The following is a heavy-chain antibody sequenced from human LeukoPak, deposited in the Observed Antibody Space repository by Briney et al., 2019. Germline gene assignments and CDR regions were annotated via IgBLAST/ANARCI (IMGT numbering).Heavy chain of an antibody. CDR1: GFTFSSYA. CDR2: ISYDGSNK. D-gene: IGHD6-19*01. J-gene: IGHJ3*02. Sequence: GRSLRLSCAASGFTFSSYAMHWVRQAPGKGLEWVAVISYDGSNKYYADSVKGRFTISRDNSKNTLYLQINSLRAEDTAVHYCAREGGSSGWYDAFHIWGQGTMVTVSS. V-gene: IGHV3-30*04. CDR3: AREGGSSGWYDAFHI.